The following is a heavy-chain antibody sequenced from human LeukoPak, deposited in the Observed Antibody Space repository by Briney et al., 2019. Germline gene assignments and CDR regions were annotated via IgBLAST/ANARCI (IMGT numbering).Heavy chain of an antibody. V-gene: IGHV4-34*01. D-gene: IGHD6-19*01. Sequence: PSETLSLTCAVYGGSFSGYYWSWIRRPPGKGLEWIGEINHSGSTNYNPSLKSRVTISVDTSKNQFSLKLSSVTAADTAVYYCARGQFGSGWPRLGRYFDYWGQGTLVTVSS. CDR3: ARGQFGSGWPRLGRYFDY. CDR1: GGSFSGYY. J-gene: IGHJ4*02. CDR2: INHSGST.